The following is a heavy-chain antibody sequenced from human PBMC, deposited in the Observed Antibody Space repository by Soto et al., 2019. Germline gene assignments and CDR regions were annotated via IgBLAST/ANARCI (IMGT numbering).Heavy chain of an antibody. CDR1: GGSISSGGYY. J-gene: IGHJ6*02. CDR2: IYYRGST. Sequence: QVQLQESGPGLVKPSQTLSLTCTVSGGSISSGGYYWSWIRQQPGKGLEWIGYIYYRGSTYYNPSVKSRITISVDTSKNQFSLKLSCLTAADTAVYYCARDFAAAGTFYYYGMDVWGQGTTVTVSS. D-gene: IGHD6-13*01. CDR3: ARDFAAAGTFYYYGMDV. V-gene: IGHV4-31*03.